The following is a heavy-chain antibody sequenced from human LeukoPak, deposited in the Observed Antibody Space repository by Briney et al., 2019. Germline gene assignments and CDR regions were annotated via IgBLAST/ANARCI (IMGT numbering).Heavy chain of an antibody. CDR2: IYTSGST. CDR3: ARFGYSGYDYN. D-gene: IGHD5-12*01. V-gene: IGHV4-4*09. J-gene: IGHJ4*02. Sequence: SETLSLTCTVSGSISSYYWSWIRQPPGKGLEWIGYIYTSGSTNYNPSLKSRVTISVDTSKNQFSLKLSSVTAADTAVYYCARFGYSGYDYNWGQGTLVTVSS. CDR1: GSISSYY.